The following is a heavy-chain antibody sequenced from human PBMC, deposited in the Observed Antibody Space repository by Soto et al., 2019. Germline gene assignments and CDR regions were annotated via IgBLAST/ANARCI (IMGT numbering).Heavy chain of an antibody. CDR3: ARHITMIVAVRLEFGYYYGMDV. CDR2: IIPIFGTA. V-gene: IGHV1-69*13. D-gene: IGHD3-22*01. J-gene: IGHJ6*02. Sequence: ASLKVSCKASGGTFSSYAISWVRQAPGQGLEWMGGIIPIFGTANYAQKFQGRVTITADESTSTAYMELSSLRSEDTAVYYCARHITMIVAVRLEFGYYYGMDVWGQGTTVTVSS. CDR1: GGTFSSYA.